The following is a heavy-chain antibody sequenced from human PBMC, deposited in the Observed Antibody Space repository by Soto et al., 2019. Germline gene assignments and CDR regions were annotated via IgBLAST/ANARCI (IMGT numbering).Heavy chain of an antibody. Sequence: SETLSLTCTVSGGSISSYYWSWIRQPPGKGLEWIGYIYYSGSTNYNPSLKSRVTISVDTSKNQFSLKLSSVTAADTAVYYCARALGTYYYYYGMDVWGQGTTVTVSS. CDR1: GGSISSYY. J-gene: IGHJ6*02. CDR3: ARALGTYYYYYGMDV. V-gene: IGHV4-59*01. CDR2: IYYSGST.